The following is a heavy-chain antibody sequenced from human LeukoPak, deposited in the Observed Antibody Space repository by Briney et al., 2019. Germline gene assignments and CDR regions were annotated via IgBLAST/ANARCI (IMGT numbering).Heavy chain of an antibody. CDR1: GFTFSGAW. V-gene: IGHV3-74*01. CDR2: INSDGTTT. Sequence: GGPLRLSCAASGFTFSGAWLHWVRQAPGKGLVWVSRINSDGTTTKYADSVKGRFTISRDNAKNTLYLQMNSLRAEDTAVYYCARVSGPGMNEYFHLWGQGTLVTVSS. CDR3: ARVSGPGMNEYFHL. J-gene: IGHJ1*01. D-gene: IGHD3-10*01.